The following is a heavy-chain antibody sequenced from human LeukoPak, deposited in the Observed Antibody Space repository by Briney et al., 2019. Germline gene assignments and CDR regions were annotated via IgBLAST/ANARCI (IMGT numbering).Heavy chain of an antibody. CDR3: ARGGSLRFLERAEQNWFDP. D-gene: IGHD3-3*01. CDR1: GFTFSSFP. V-gene: IGHV3-30*01. Sequence: GGSLRLSCAASGFTFSSFPMHWVRQAPGKGLEWVAVISYNGAVKNYAESVRGRFTISRDDSKNTLYLQMDSLRTEDTAVYYCARGGSLRFLERAEQNWFDPWGQGTLVTVSS. J-gene: IGHJ5*02. CDR2: ISYNGAVK.